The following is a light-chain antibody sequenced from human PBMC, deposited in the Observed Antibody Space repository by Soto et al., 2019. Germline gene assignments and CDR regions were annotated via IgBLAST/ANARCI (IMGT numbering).Light chain of an antibody. CDR1: QNVLYTSNNKNQ. CDR3: HKYHNPPYT. J-gene: IGKJ2*01. Sequence: DIVMTQSPDSLAVSLGERATINCKSSQNVLYTSNNKNQLAWYQQKPGQPPKLLIYWASTRQSGVPDRFSGSGSGTTFSLNISSLQAEDVAVYFCHKYHNPPYTRGPGTRLEIK. V-gene: IGKV4-1*01. CDR2: WAS.